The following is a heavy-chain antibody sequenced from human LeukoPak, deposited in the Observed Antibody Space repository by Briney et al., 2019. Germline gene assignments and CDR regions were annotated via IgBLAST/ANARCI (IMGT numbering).Heavy chain of an antibody. V-gene: IGHV3-30*18. J-gene: IGHJ4*02. CDR3: AKVGGDYGDYVDYFDY. D-gene: IGHD4-17*01. CDR2: ISYDGSNK. Sequence: GRSLRLSCAASGFTFSSYGMHWVRQAPGKGLEWVAVISYDGSNKYYADSVKGRFTNSRDNSKNTLYLQMNSLRAEDTAVYYCAKVGGDYGDYVDYFDYWGQGTLVTVSS. CDR1: GFTFSSYG.